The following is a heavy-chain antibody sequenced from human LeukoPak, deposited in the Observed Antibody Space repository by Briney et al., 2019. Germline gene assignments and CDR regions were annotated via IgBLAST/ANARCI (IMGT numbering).Heavy chain of an antibody. Sequence: PGGSLRLSCAASGFTFSSYGMHWVRQAPGKGLEWVAFIRYDGSNKYYADSVKGRFTISRDNSKNTLYLQMNSLRAEDTAVYYCAKGELRFLEWLCDYWGQGTLVTVS. V-gene: IGHV3-30*02. CDR1: GFTFSSYG. CDR2: IRYDGSNK. D-gene: IGHD3-3*01. J-gene: IGHJ4*02. CDR3: AKGELRFLEWLCDY.